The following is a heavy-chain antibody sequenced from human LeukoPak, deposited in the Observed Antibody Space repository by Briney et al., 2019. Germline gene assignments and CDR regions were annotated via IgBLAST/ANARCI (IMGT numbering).Heavy chain of an antibody. Sequence: SVKVSCKASGGTFSSYAISWVRQAPGQGLEWMGGIIPIFGTANYAQKFQGRVTITTDESTSTAYMELSSLRSEDTAVYYCASLSTYCYDSSGYYYGPIGFDYWGQGTLVTVSS. CDR3: ASLSTYCYDSSGYYYGPIGFDY. V-gene: IGHV1-69*05. CDR1: GGTFSSYA. CDR2: IIPIFGTA. D-gene: IGHD3-22*01. J-gene: IGHJ4*02.